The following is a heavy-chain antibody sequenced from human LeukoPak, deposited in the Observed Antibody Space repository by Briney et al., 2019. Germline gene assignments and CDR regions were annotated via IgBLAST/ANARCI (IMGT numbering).Heavy chain of an antibody. J-gene: IGHJ3*02. Sequence: GGSLRLSCAASGFIFGNYAMNWVRQAPGKGLDWLSYISSSSSTIYYADSVKGRFTISRDNAKNSLYLQMNSLRDEDTAVCYCARGTSWGYDPNGFDIWGQGTMVTVSS. CDR1: GFIFGNYA. CDR3: ARGTSWGYDPNGFDI. V-gene: IGHV3-48*02. D-gene: IGHD5-12*01. CDR2: ISSSSSTI.